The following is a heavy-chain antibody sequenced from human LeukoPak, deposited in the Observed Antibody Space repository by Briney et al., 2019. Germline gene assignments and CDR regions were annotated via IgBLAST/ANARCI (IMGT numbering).Heavy chain of an antibody. CDR1: GFTFADFG. CDR3: VIETAANLRGGNEY. D-gene: IGHD3-16*01. CDR2: INWNGGST. J-gene: IGHJ4*02. V-gene: IGHV3-20*01. Sequence: GGSLRLSCAVSGFTFADFGMAWVRQAPGKGLEWVSGINWNGGSTGYADSVKGRFTISRDNAKNSLYLQMNSLRVEDTSLYHCVIETAANLRGGNEYWGQGILVTVSS.